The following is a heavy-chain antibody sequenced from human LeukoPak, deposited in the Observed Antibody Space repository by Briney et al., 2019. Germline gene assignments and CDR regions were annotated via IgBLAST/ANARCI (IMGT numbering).Heavy chain of an antibody. V-gene: IGHV1-24*01. CDR3: ASSTDFWSGSGEYNWFDP. CDR1: GYTLTELS. CDR2: FDPEDGET. J-gene: IGHJ5*02. D-gene: IGHD3-3*01. Sequence: GASVKVSCEVSGYTLTELSMHWVRQAPGKGLEWRGGFDPEDGETIYAQKFQGRVTMTTDTSTSTAYMELRSLRSDDTAVYYCASSTDFWSGSGEYNWFDPWGQGTLVTVSS.